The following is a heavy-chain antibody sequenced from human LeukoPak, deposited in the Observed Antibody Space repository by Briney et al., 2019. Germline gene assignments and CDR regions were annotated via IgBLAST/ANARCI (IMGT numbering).Heavy chain of an antibody. CDR1: GFTFVSYW. D-gene: IGHD5-18*01. V-gene: IGHV3-74*01. Sequence: GGSLRLSCAASGFTFVSYWMHWVRQAPGKCLVWVSRINGYGSSTDFADSVKGRFTFSRDNAKNTLYLQMNSLRAEDTAVYYCARDAPGNTALDYWGQGTLVTVSS. CDR2: INGYGSST. J-gene: IGHJ4*02. CDR3: ARDAPGNTALDY.